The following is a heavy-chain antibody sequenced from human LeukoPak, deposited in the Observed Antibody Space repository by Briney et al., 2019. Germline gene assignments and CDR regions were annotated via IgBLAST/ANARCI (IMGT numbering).Heavy chain of an antibody. J-gene: IGHJ3*02. CDR3: ARESRSYYFGSGTYDAFDI. D-gene: IGHD3-10*01. CDR2: IYSGGNT. CDR1: GFSVSNNY. Sequence: PGGSLRLSCAASGFSVSNNYISWVRQAPGKGLEWVSLIYSGGNTYYADSLKDRFTISRDTSMDTVFLQIASLRAGDTAVYYCARESRSYYFGSGTYDAFDIWGRGTMVTVSS. V-gene: IGHV3-66*01.